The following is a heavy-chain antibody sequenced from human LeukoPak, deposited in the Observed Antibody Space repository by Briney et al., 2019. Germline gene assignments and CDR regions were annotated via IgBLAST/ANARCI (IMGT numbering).Heavy chain of an antibody. CDR3: AIYYYDSRGTYYFDY. CDR2: IYTSGST. V-gene: IGHV4-61*02. Sequence: SETLSLTCTVSGGSISSGSYYWSWIRQPAGKGLEWIGRIYTSGSTNYNPSLKSRVTISVDTSKNQSSLKLSSVTAADTAVYYCAIYYYDSRGTYYFDYWGQGTLVTVSS. J-gene: IGHJ4*02. CDR1: GGSISSGSYY. D-gene: IGHD3-22*01.